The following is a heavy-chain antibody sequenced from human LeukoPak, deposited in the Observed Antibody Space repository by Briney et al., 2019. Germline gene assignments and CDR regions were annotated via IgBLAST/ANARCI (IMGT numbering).Heavy chain of an antibody. CDR3: ARGPYGSGSYKLGNWFDP. CDR1: GYTFTSYG. Sequence: GASVKVSCKASGYTFTSYGISWVRQAPGQGLEWMGWISAYNGNTNYAQKLQGRVTMTTDTSTSTAYMELRSLRSDDTAVYYCARGPYGSGSYKLGNWFDPWGQGTLVTVSS. V-gene: IGHV1-18*01. J-gene: IGHJ5*02. D-gene: IGHD3-10*01. CDR2: ISAYNGNT.